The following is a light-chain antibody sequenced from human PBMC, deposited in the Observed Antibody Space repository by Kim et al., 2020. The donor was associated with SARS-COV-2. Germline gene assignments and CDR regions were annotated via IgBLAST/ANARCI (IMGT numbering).Light chain of an antibody. CDR3: PQSYSKHPIT. CDR2: AAS. CDR1: QSIGDY. V-gene: IGKV1-39*01. Sequence: IQMTQSPSSLSASVGDRVTITCRASQSIGDYLNWYQHRPGKAPKLLIHAASSLQSDVPSRFSGSGSGTEFSLTISGLQPEDYTTYFYPQSYSKHPITFGPGTRLEIK. J-gene: IGKJ5*01.